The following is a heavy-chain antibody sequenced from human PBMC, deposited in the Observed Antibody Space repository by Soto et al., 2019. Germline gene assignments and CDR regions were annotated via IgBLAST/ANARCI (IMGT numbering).Heavy chain of an antibody. V-gene: IGHV1-2*02. Sequence: SVKVSCKASGYTFTDYYVHWVRQAPGQGLEWMGWINPNSGGTKSAQKFQGRVTMTRDTSISTAYMELSRLRSDDTAVYYCARRKGDYYDSSGYHYYFDYWGQGTLVTVSS. CDR2: INPNSGGT. D-gene: IGHD3-22*01. CDR3: ARRKGDYYDSSGYHYYFDY. J-gene: IGHJ4*02. CDR1: GYTFTDYY.